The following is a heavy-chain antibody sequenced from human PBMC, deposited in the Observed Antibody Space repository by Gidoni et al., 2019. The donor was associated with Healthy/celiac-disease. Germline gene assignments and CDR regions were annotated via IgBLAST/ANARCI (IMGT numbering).Heavy chain of an antibody. D-gene: IGHD1-26*01. CDR2: IFSNDEK. Sequence: QVTLKESGPVLVKPTETLTLTCTVSAFSLSNARMGVSWIRHPPGKALEWRAHIFSNDEKSYSTSLKSRLTISKDTSKSQVVLTMTNMEPVDTATYYCALSSGSYPISRPVFDYWGQGTLVTVSS. CDR1: AFSLSNARMG. J-gene: IGHJ4*02. CDR3: ALSSGSYPISRPVFDY. V-gene: IGHV2-26*01.